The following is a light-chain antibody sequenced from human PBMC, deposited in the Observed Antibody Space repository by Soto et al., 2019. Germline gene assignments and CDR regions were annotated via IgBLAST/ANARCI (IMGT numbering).Light chain of an antibody. CDR1: QSISSW. V-gene: IGKV1-5*03. Sequence: DIQMTQSPSTLSASVGDRVTITCRASQSISSWLAWYQQKPGKAPKLLIYKASSLESGVPSRFSGSGSGTEFTLTISSLQPDDFATSYCQQYNSYSITFGPGTKVDIK. CDR2: KAS. CDR3: QQYNSYSIT. J-gene: IGKJ3*01.